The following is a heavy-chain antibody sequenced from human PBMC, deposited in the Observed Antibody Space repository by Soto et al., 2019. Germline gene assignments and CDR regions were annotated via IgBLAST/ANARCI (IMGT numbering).Heavy chain of an antibody. CDR1: GGSISSGGYY. V-gene: IGHV4-31*03. CDR3: ASSGSEGGTLDY. D-gene: IGHD3-22*01. CDR2: IYYSGST. J-gene: IGHJ4*02. Sequence: SETLSLTCTVSGGSISSGGYYWSCIRQHPGKGLEWIGYIYYSGSTYYNPSLKSRVTISVDTSKNQFSLKLSSVTAADTAVYYCASSGSEGGTLDYWGQGTLVTVSS.